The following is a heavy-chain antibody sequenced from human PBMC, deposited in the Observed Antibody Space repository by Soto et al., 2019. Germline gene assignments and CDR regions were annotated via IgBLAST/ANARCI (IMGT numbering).Heavy chain of an antibody. CDR1: GFTFSSYA. D-gene: IGHD3-22*01. J-gene: IGHJ4*02. CDR2: ISGSGGST. Sequence: VGSLRLSCAASGFTFSSYAMSWVRQAPGKGLEWVSAISGSGGSTYYADSVKGRFTISRDNSKNTLYLQMNSLRAEDTAVYYCAKAYDSSGYFGYFDYWGQGTLVTVSS. CDR3: AKAYDSSGYFGYFDY. V-gene: IGHV3-23*01.